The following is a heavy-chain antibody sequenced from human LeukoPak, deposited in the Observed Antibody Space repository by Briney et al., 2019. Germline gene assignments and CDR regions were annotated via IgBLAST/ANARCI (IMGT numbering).Heavy chain of an antibody. J-gene: IGHJ4*02. V-gene: IGHV3-30*04. CDR1: GFTFSSYA. D-gene: IGHD1-1*01. Sequence: GGSLRLSCAASGFTFSSYAMHWVRQAPGKGLDWVAVISYDGRNKYYADSVKGRFTISRDNSKNTLYLQMNSLRAEDTAAYYCAREVERRFDYWGQGTLVTVSS. CDR3: AREVERRFDY. CDR2: ISYDGRNK.